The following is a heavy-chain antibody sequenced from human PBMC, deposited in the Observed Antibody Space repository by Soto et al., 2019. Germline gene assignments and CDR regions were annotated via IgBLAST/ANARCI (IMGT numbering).Heavy chain of an antibody. Sequence: QVDLVQSGAEVKKPGASVTISCKASGSAITRYYIHWVRQAPGRGLEWMGIFNPGGGSASYAQKFQDRVTIDKDTSTGTVYMDLRSLRTEDTAGYYCARDTSGWSLNGLDVWGQGTTVNVSS. CDR3: ARDTSGWSLNGLDV. CDR1: GSAITRYY. J-gene: IGHJ6*02. CDR2: FNPGGGSA. V-gene: IGHV1-46*01. D-gene: IGHD6-19*01.